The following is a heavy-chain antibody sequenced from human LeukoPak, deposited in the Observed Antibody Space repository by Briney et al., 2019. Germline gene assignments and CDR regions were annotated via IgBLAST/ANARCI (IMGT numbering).Heavy chain of an antibody. Sequence: GXXXGYYXSWLRQPPGKGLEWIGEINHSGSTNYNPSLKSRVTISVDTSKNQFSLKLSSVTAADTAVYYCARGPPGSGTANDAFDIWGQGTMVTVSS. CDR3: ARGPPGSGTANDAFDI. CDR2: INHSGST. CDR1: GXXXGYY. D-gene: IGHD3-10*01. V-gene: IGHV4-34*01. J-gene: IGHJ3*02.